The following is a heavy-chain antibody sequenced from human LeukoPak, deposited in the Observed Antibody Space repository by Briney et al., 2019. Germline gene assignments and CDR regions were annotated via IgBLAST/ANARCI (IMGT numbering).Heavy chain of an antibody. Sequence: GGSLRLSCAASGFTLSSYAMSWVRQAPGKGLEWVSAISGSGGSTYYADSVKGRFTISRDNSKNTLYLQMNSLRAEDTAVYYCAKTISSTSCYRDVCYYYYGMDVWGQGTTVTVSS. J-gene: IGHJ6*02. V-gene: IGHV3-23*01. CDR3: AKTISSTSCYRDVCYYYYGMDV. CDR1: GFTLSSYA. CDR2: ISGSGGST. D-gene: IGHD2-2*02.